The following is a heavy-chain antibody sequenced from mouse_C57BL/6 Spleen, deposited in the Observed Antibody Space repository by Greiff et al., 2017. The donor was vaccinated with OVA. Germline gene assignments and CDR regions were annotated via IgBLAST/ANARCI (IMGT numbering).Heavy chain of an antibody. CDR2: IDPSDSYT. D-gene: IGHD2-1*01. CDR3: ERFYYGNVYAMDY. V-gene: IGHV1-50*01. Sequence: VQLQQPGAELVKPGASVKLSCKASGYTFTSYWMQWVKQRPGQGLEWIGEIDPSDSYTNYNQKFKGKATLTLDTSSSTAYMQLSSLTSEDSAVYYCERFYYGNVYAMDYWGQGTSVTVSS. J-gene: IGHJ4*01. CDR1: GYTFTSYW.